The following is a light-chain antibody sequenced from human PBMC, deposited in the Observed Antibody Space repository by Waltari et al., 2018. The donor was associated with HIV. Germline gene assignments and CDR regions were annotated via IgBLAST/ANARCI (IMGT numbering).Light chain of an antibody. Sequence: QSALTQPASVSGSPGQSITISCTGTGSDIGVHKYVSWYQHHPGKAPKLIIYEVSNRPSGVSDRFSGSKSGNTAALTISGLQAEDEGDYYCSSYKSNTPHYAFGTGTKVSVL. CDR3: SSYKSNTPHYA. J-gene: IGLJ1*01. CDR2: EVS. V-gene: IGLV2-14*01. CDR1: GSDIGVHKY.